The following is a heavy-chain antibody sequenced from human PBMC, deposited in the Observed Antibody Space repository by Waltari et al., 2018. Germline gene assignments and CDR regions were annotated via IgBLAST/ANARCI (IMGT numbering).Heavy chain of an antibody. D-gene: IGHD3-10*01. J-gene: IGHJ5*02. Sequence: QVQLVESGGGVVQPGGSLRLSCAASGLTFSSYGMHWVRQAPGKGLEWVAFIRYDGSNKYYADSVKGRFTISRDNSKNTLYLQMNSLRAEDTAVYYCAKVAVTNWFDPWGQGTLVTVSS. CDR3: AKVAVTNWFDP. V-gene: IGHV3-30*02. CDR1: GLTFSSYG. CDR2: IRYDGSNK.